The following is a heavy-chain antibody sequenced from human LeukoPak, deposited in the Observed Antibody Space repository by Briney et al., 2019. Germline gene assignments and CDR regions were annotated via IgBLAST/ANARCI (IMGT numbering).Heavy chain of an antibody. CDR3: AREDSGSYYNFYYFYMDV. Sequence: SETLSLTCSVSGGSFSNHFWSWVRQPAGKGLEWIGRIYPSRNTNYNPSLKSRVTLSVDTSKTQFYLSLSSVTAADTAVYYCAREDSGSYYNFYYFYMDVWGKGTTVTISS. V-gene: IGHV4-4*07. CDR2: IYPSRNT. J-gene: IGHJ6*03. CDR1: GGSFSNHF. D-gene: IGHD3-10*01.